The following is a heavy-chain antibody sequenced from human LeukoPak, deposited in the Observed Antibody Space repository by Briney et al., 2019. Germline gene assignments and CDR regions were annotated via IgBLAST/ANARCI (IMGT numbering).Heavy chain of an antibody. J-gene: IGHJ3*02. V-gene: IGHV4-31*03. CDR1: GGSISSGGYY. CDR2: IYYSGST. CDR3: ARGGITGTTFDAFDI. D-gene: IGHD1-7*01. Sequence: SETLSLTCTVSGGSISSGGYYWSWIRQHPGKGLEWIGYIYYSGSTYYNPSLKSRVTISVDTSKNQFSLKLSSVTAADTAVYYCARGGITGTTFDAFDIWGQGTMVTVSS.